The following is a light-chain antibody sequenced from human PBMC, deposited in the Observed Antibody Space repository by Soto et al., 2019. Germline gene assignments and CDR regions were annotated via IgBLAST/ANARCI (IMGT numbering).Light chain of an antibody. Sequence: DIVMTQSPLSLPVTPGEPASISCRSSQSLLHSNGYNYLDWYLQKPGQSPQLLIYLGSNRASGVPDRFSGSGSGTDFKLKISRVEAEDVGVYYCMQALHTPQTFGHGTKVEIK. CDR3: MQALHTPQT. CDR2: LGS. CDR1: QSLLHSNGYNY. V-gene: IGKV2-28*01. J-gene: IGKJ1*01.